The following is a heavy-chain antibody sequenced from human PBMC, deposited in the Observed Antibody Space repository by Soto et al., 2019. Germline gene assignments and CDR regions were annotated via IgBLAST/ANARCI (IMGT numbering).Heavy chain of an antibody. CDR2: ISYDGVTR. Sequence: GGSLRLSCAASGFTFGAYPIHWVRQAPGKGPEWLTVISYDGVTRHYADSVKGRFTISRDNSRNTLSLQMTGLRAEDTAVYYCARDGLILAGPFDFDYWGQGTPVTVSS. CDR3: ARDGLILAGPFDFDY. CDR1: GFTFGAYP. J-gene: IGHJ4*02. D-gene: IGHD6-19*01. V-gene: IGHV3-30-3*01.